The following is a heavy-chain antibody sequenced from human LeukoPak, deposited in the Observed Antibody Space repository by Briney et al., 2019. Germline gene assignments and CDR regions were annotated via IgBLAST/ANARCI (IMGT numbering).Heavy chain of an antibody. D-gene: IGHD5-18*01. CDR3: AKPGRNSEYSYDPWYFDL. CDR1: GFTFSSYW. Sequence: PGGSLRLSCAASGFTFSSYWMHWVRQAPGKGLVWVSRINSDGSSTSYADSVKGRFTISRDNAKNTLYLQMNSLRAEDTAVYYCAKPGRNSEYSYDPWYFDLWGRGTLVTVSS. CDR2: INSDGSST. V-gene: IGHV3-74*01. J-gene: IGHJ2*01.